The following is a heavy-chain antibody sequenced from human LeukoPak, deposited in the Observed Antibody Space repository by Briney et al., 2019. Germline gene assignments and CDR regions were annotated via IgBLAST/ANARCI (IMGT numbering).Heavy chain of an antibody. CDR1: GGSFSGYY. V-gene: IGHV4-34*01. CDR2: INHSGST. D-gene: IGHD5-18*01. CDR3: ARRPSRDTSLFYYYYYMDV. Sequence: SETLSLTCAVYGGSFSGYYWIWIRQPPGKGLEWIGEINHSGSTNYNPSLNSRVTISVDTSKNQFSLKLSSVTAADTAVYYCARRPSRDTSLFYYYYYMDVWGKGTTVTVSS. J-gene: IGHJ6*03.